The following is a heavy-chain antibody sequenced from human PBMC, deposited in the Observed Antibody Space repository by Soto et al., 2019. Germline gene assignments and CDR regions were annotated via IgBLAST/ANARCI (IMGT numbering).Heavy chain of an antibody. J-gene: IGHJ6*02. CDR3: ARDGPYINLWSYYYGMDV. Sequence: GGSLRLSCAASGFTFSSYWMHWVRQAPGKGLVWVSRINSDGSSTSYADSVKGRFTISRDNAKNTLYLQMNSLRAEDTAVYYCARDGPYINLWSYYYGMDVWGQGTTVTVSS. CDR1: GFTFSSYW. V-gene: IGHV3-74*01. CDR2: INSDGSST. D-gene: IGHD2-21*01.